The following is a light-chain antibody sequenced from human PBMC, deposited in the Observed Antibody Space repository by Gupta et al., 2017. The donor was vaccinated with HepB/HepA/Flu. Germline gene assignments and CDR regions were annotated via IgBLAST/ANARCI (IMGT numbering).Light chain of an antibody. CDR3: QQHYTTPT. Sequence: IVMTQSPDSLAVSLGERATVNCKSSQNDFSSSNHKNYLAWYQQKPRQPPKLLITWASTRPSGVPDCFSGGGSGTDFPLTISSLHAEDVAFYYCQQHYTTPTFGQGTKVEIK. V-gene: IGKV4-1*01. CDR1: QNDFSSSNHKNY. J-gene: IGKJ1*01. CDR2: WAS.